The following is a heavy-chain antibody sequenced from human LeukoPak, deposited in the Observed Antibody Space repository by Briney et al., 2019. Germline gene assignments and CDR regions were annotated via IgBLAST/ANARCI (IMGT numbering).Heavy chain of an antibody. CDR2: IIPILGIA. Sequence: ASVKVSCKASGGTFSSYAISWVRQAPGRGLEWMGRIIPILGIANYAQKFQGRVTITADKSTSTAYMELSSLRSEDTAVYYCARAWTTVTANYYFDYWGQGTLVTVSS. CDR3: ARAWTTVTANYYFDY. J-gene: IGHJ4*02. CDR1: GGTFSSYA. D-gene: IGHD4-11*01. V-gene: IGHV1-69*04.